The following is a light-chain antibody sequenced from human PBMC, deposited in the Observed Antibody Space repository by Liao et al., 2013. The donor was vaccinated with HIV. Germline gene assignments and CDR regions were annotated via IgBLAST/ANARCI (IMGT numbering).Light chain of an antibody. V-gene: IGLV3-27*01. J-gene: IGLJ3*02. CDR2: KDS. CDR3: YSAADNNRGV. CDR1: VLAKKY. Sequence: SYELTQPSSVSVSPGQTAKITCSGDVLAKKYARWFQQKPGQAPVLVIHKDSERPSGIPERFSGSSSGITVTLTISGAQVEDEADYYCYSAADNNRGVFGGGTKLTVL.